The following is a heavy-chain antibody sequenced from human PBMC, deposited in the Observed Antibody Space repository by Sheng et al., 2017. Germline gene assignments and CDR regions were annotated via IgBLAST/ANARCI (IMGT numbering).Heavy chain of an antibody. J-gene: IGHJ6*02. CDR3: ASDPGLAAAGYYYYGLDV. Sequence: QVQLVQSGAEVKKPGASVKVSCKASGYTFNNYFIHWVRQVPGQGLEWMGWVIPNTGGTTYAPKFQGRVTMTRDTSISTAYMDLNRLTSDDTAVYYCASDPGLAAAGYYYYGLDVWDQGP. V-gene: IGHV1-2*02. CDR2: VIPNTGGT. CDR1: GYTFNNYF. D-gene: IGHD6-25*01.